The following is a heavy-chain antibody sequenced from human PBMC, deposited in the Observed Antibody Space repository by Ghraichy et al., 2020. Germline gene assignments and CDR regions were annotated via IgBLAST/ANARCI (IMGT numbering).Heavy chain of an antibody. CDR3: ARYYYYDINGFYYMDY. CDR2: ISAFNGFT. CDR1: GYTFTTYG. D-gene: IGHD3-22*01. V-gene: IGHV1-18*01. Sequence: ASVKVSCKASGYTFTTYGISWVRQARGQGLEWMGWISAFNGFTKSAQNLQGRVTMTTDTSTSTAYMELRSLRSDDTAVYYCARYYYYDINGFYYMDYWGQGTLVTVSS. J-gene: IGHJ4*02.